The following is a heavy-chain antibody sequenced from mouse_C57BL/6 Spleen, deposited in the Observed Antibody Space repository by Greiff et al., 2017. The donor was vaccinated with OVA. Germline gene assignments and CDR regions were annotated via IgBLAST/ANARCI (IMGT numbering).Heavy chain of an antibody. CDR1: GYAFSSSW. V-gene: IGHV1-82*01. Sequence: QVQLQQSGPELVKPGASVKISCKASGYAFSSSWMNWVKQRPGKGLEWIGRIYPGDGDTNYNGKFKGKATLTADKSSSTAYMQLSSLTSEDSAVYFCARYPHLYGSSFLDYWGQGTTLTVSS. CDR3: ARYPHLYGSSFLDY. CDR2: IYPGDGDT. J-gene: IGHJ2*01. D-gene: IGHD1-1*01.